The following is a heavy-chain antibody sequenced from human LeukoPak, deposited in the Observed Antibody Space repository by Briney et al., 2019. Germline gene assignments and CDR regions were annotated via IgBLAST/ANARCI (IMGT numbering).Heavy chain of an antibody. CDR2: IYYSGST. V-gene: IGHV4-39*01. D-gene: IGHD6-13*01. J-gene: IGHJ4*02. Sequence: PSETLSLTCTVSGGSISSSTYYWGWIRQPPGKGPEWIGSIYYSGSTYYNPSLKSRVTISVDASKTQLSLSSVTAADTAVYYCARHSRGPAAGPAFDYWGQGTLVTVSS. CDR1: GGSISSSTYY. CDR3: ARHSRGPAAGPAFDY.